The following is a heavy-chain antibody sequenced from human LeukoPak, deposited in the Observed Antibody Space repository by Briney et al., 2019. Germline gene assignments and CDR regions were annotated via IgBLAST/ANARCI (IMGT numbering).Heavy chain of an antibody. CDR2: INHSGST. J-gene: IGHJ6*02. Sequence: SETLSLTCAVYGVSFSGYYWSWIRQPPGKGLEWIGEINHSGSTNYNPSLKSRVTISVDTSKNQFSLKLSSVTAADTAVYYCARGMDIVVVVAADYGMDVWGQGTTVTVSS. V-gene: IGHV4-34*01. CDR3: ARGMDIVVVVAADYGMDV. D-gene: IGHD2-15*01. CDR1: GVSFSGYY.